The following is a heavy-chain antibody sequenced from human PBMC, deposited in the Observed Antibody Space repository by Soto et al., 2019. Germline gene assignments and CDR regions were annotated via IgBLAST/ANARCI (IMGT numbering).Heavy chain of an antibody. D-gene: IGHD6-19*01. Sequence: GSLRLSLAASRFTFSSYAIIWVLQTPLNWLEWVSGISGSGDSTYYADSVKGRFTISRDNSKNTLYLQMNSLRAEDTAVYYCAKGVPGIAVAGTGYFQHWGQGTLVTVSS. CDR3: AKGVPGIAVAGTGYFQH. J-gene: IGHJ1*01. CDR1: RFTFSSYA. CDR2: ISGSGDST. V-gene: IGHV3-23*01.